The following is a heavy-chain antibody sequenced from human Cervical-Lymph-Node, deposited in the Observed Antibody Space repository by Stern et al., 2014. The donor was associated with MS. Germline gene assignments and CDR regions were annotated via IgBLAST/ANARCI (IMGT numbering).Heavy chain of an antibody. CDR2: ISWDGGST. J-gene: IGHJ4*02. D-gene: IGHD4-17*01. Sequence: QLVESGGGLVQPGRSLRLSCAASGFTVNDYSMHWVRQAPGKGLEWVSGISWDGGSTEYAASVKGRFAISRDNAKNSLFLHMNSLRPEDTAFYYCAKTTVTTRPFELWGQGTLVTVSS. CDR3: AKTTVTTRPFEL. V-gene: IGHV3-9*01. CDR1: GFTVNDYS.